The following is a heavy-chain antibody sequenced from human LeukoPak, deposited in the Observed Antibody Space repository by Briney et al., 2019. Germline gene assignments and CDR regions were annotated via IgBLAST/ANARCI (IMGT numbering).Heavy chain of an antibody. CDR3: ARDYYGSGSLKTFDY. CDR1: GGTFSSYA. CDR2: IIPILGIA. V-gene: IGHV1-69*04. Sequence: ASVKVSCKASGGTFSSYAISWVRQAPGQGLEWMGRIIPILGIANYAQKFQGRVTITADKSTSTAYMELSSLRSEDTAVYYCARDYYGSGSLKTFDYWGQGTLVTVSS. D-gene: IGHD3-10*01. J-gene: IGHJ4*02.